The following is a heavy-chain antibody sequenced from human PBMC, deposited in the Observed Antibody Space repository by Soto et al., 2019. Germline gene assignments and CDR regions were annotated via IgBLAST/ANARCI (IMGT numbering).Heavy chain of an antibody. V-gene: IGHV4-59*01. CDR2: IYYSGST. CDR1: GGSIYSYY. J-gene: IGHJ4*02. D-gene: IGHD3-3*01. CDR3: ARALVFSWSGIYYFDY. Sequence: SETLSLTCTVSGGSIYSYYWSWIRQPPGKGLEWIGSIYYSGSTNYNPSLKSRVTISIDTSKNQFSLRLSSVTAADTAVYYCARALVFSWSGIYYFDYWGQGALVTVPS.